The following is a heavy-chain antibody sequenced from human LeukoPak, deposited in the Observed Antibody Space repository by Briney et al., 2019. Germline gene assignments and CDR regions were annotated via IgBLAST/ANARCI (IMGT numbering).Heavy chain of an antibody. CDR1: GFTFSSYE. J-gene: IGHJ6*03. Sequence: HPGGSLRLSCAAPGFTFSSYEMNWVRQAPGKGLEWVSYISSSGSTIYYADSVKGRFTISRDNAKNSLYLQMNSLRAEDTAVYYCARAPYTIFGAMDVWGKGTTVTVSS. D-gene: IGHD3-3*01. CDR3: ARAPYTIFGAMDV. V-gene: IGHV3-48*03. CDR2: ISSSGSTI.